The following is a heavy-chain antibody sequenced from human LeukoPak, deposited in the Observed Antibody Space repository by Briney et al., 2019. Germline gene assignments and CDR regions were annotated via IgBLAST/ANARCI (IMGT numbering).Heavy chain of an antibody. J-gene: IGHJ4*02. CDR2: INHSGST. D-gene: IGHD3-9*01. V-gene: IGHV4-34*01. Sequence: SETLSLTCAVYGGSFSGYYWSWIRQTPGKGLEWIGKINHSGSTRYNPSLTSRVTISLDTSKNQFSLKLNSVTAADTAVYYCARGPTVEYDILTGYYRFDYWGQGTLVTVSS. CDR3: ARGPTVEYDILTGYYRFDY. CDR1: GGSFSGYY.